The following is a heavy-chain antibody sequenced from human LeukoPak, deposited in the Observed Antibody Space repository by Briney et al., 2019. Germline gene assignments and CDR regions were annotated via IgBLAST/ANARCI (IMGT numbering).Heavy chain of an antibody. D-gene: IGHD3-22*01. CDR3: ARDGRRYYDSSAGAFDI. J-gene: IGHJ3*02. CDR2: IYSGGST. CDR1: GFTFRNYW. V-gene: IGHV3-53*01. Sequence: GGSLRLSCAASGFTFRNYWMSWVRQAPGKGLEWVSVIYSGGSTYYADSVKGRFTISRDNSKNTLYLQMNSLRAEDTAVYYCARDGRRYYDSSAGAFDIWGQGTMVTVSS.